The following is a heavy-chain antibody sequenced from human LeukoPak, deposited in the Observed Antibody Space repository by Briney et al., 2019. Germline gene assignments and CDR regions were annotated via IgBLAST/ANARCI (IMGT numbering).Heavy chain of an antibody. V-gene: IGHV3-21*01. CDR1: GFTFSSYS. Sequence: GGSLRLSCAASGFTFSSYSMNWVRQAPGKGLEWVSSISSSSSYIYYADSVKGRFTISRDNAKNSLYLQMNSLRAEDTAVYYCARAALWFGELSYYMDVWGKGTTVTVSS. CDR2: ISSSSSYI. D-gene: IGHD3-10*01. CDR3: ARAALWFGELSYYMDV. J-gene: IGHJ6*03.